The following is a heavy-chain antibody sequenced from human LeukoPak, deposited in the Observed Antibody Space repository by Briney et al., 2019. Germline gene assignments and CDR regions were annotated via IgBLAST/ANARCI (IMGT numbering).Heavy chain of an antibody. CDR3: AREDRGGTWGLVDY. CDR1: GFTFSDYY. Sequence: TGGSLRPSCAASGFTFSDYYMSWIRQAPGKGLEWVSYISSSGSTIYYADSVKGRFTISRDNAKNSLYLQMNSLRAEDTAVYYCAREDRGGTWGLVDYWGQGTLVTVSS. D-gene: IGHD1-1*01. J-gene: IGHJ4*02. V-gene: IGHV3-11*01. CDR2: ISSSGSTI.